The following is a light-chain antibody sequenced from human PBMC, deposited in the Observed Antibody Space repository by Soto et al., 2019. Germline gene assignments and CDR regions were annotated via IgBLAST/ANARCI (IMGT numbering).Light chain of an antibody. CDR1: QSVSSSF. CDR3: QQYNSYSPYT. Sequence: EIVLTQSPGTLSLSPGERATLSCRASQSVSSSFLAWYRQKPGQAPRLLMYGASTRAPGIPDRFSGSGSGTDFTLTISRVEREDFATYYCQQYNSYSPYTFGQGTKLEIK. J-gene: IGKJ2*01. V-gene: IGKV3-20*01. CDR2: GAS.